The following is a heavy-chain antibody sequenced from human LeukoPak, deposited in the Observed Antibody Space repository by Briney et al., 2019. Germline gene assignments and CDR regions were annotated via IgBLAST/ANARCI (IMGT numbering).Heavy chain of an antibody. J-gene: IGHJ3*01. D-gene: IGHD6-19*01. CDR3: AREYNSGPKQTDAFDL. CDR1: GFTLSNHW. CDR2: ISGDEIWT. V-gene: IGHV3-74*03. Sequence: SGGSLRLSCAASGFTLSNHWMHWVRQAPGKGLVWVSRISGDEIWTTYADSVKGRFIISRDNAKDTLYLQMNTLRTEDTAVYYCAREYNSGPKQTDAFDLWGKGQWSPSLQ.